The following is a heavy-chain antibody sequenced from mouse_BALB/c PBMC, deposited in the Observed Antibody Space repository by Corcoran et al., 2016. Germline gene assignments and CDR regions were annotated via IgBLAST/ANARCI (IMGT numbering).Heavy chain of an antibody. CDR1: GYTFTDYV. CDR2: IYPGSGST. Sequence: QVQLQQSGPELVKPGASVKMSCKASGYTFTDYVISWVKQRTGQGLEWIGEIYPGSGSTYYNEKFKDKATVTADKSSNTAYMQLSSLTSEDSAVYFCALQYYCDYWGQGTTLTVSS. J-gene: IGHJ2*01. V-gene: IGHV1-81*01. CDR3: ALQYYCDY.